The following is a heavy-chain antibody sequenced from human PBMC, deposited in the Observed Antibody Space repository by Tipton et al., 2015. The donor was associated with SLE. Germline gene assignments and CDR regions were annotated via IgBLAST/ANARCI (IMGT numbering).Heavy chain of an antibody. CDR3: VRAVSGYFNFCYMDV. Sequence: GLVKPSETLSLTCAVSGGSFSGYAWSWVRQPPGKGLEWIGEVSHSRSTNYNPSLKSRGTISLDTSNNQFSLRLSSGTAADTAVYYRVRAVSGYFNFCYMDVWGRGTTVTISS. V-gene: IGHV4-34*01. CDR1: GGSFSGYA. J-gene: IGHJ6*03. CDR2: VSHSRST. D-gene: IGHD3-3*01.